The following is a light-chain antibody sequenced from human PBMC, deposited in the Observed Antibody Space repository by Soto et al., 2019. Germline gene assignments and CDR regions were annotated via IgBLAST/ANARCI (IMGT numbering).Light chain of an antibody. CDR3: QHYNSYSEA. CDR2: KAS. CDR1: QTISSW. V-gene: IGKV1-5*03. Sequence: DIQMTQSPSTLSGSVGDRVTITCRASQTISSWLAWYQQKPGKAPKLLIYKASTLKSGVPSRFSGSGYGTEFTLTIRSLQPDDFATYYCQHYNSYSEACGQGTKVDIK. J-gene: IGKJ1*01.